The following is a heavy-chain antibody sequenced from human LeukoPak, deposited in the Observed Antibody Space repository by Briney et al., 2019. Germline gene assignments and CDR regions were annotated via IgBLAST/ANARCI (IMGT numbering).Heavy chain of an antibody. Sequence: PGGSLRLSCAASGFTFSNHAMNWVRQAPGKGLEWFSIISGSGTVTYYADSVKGRFTISRDNSKNTLYLQMNSLRAEDTAVYYCAKTSVGEGRIIGSGYFDNWGQGTLVTVSS. D-gene: IGHD2-15*01. V-gene: IGHV3-23*01. J-gene: IGHJ4*02. CDR1: GFTFSNHA. CDR2: ISGSGTVT. CDR3: AKTSVGEGRIIGSGYFDN.